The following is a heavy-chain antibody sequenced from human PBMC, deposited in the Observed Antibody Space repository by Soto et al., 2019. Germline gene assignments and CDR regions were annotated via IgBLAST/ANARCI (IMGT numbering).Heavy chain of an antibody. D-gene: IGHD2-2*01. V-gene: IGHV3-23*01. CDR2: ISGSGGST. CDR1: GFTFSSYA. CDR3: ARKGYCSSTSCLWAFDI. J-gene: IGHJ3*02. Sequence: HPGGSLRLSCAASGFTFSSYAMSWVRQAPGKGLEWVSAISGSGGSTYYADSVKGRFTISRDNSKNTLYLQMNSLRAEDTAVYYCARKGYCSSTSCLWAFDIWGQGTMVTVSS.